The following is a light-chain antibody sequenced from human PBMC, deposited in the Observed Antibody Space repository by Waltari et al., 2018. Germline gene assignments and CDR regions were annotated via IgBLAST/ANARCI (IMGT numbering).Light chain of an antibody. CDR3: CSYAGSYTYV. V-gene: IGLV2-11*01. CDR2: YVT. Sequence: QSALTQPRSVSGSPGPSVTIPCSGPARDVCGYDFVSWYQPNPGQAPNLIIFYVTKRPSGVPVRFSGSKSGNTASLTISRLQAEDEAGYYCCSYAGSYTYVFGIGTNVTVL. J-gene: IGLJ1*01. CDR1: ARDVCGYDF.